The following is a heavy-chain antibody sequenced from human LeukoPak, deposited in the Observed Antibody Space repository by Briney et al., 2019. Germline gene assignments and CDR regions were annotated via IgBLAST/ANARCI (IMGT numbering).Heavy chain of an antibody. CDR3: CRMGVGRIYVVRGVLRWFDP. CDR2: IYYSGST. D-gene: IGHD3-10*01. J-gene: IGHJ5*02. Sequence: PSETLSLTCTVSGGSISSYYWSWIRQPPGKGLEWIGYIYYSGSTNYNPSLKSRVTISLDKSKNQFSLKLSPVTAADPAAFYFCRMGVGRIYVVRGVLRWFDPWGQGTLVTVSS. V-gene: IGHV4-59*01. CDR1: GGSISSYY.